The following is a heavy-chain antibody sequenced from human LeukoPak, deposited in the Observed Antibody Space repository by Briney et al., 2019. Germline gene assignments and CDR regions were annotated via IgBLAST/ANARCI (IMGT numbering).Heavy chain of an antibody. Sequence: SETLSLTCTVSGGSISSYYWSWIRQPPGKGLEWIGYIDYSGSTNYNPSLKSRVTISVDASKNQFSLKLSSVTAADTAVYYCARDLVRVGPVAGSAYYYGMDVWGQGTTVTVSS. J-gene: IGHJ6*02. D-gene: IGHD6-19*01. V-gene: IGHV4-59*01. CDR1: GGSISSYY. CDR3: ARDLVRVGPVAGSAYYYGMDV. CDR2: IDYSGST.